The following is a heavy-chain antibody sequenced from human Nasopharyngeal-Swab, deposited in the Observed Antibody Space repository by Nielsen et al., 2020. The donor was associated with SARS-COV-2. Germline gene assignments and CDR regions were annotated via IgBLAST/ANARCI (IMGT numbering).Heavy chain of an antibody. V-gene: IGHV3-23*01. CDR3: ATRPDSSWHPYCFDY. J-gene: IGHJ4*02. CDR2: ISGGGGST. CDR1: GFTFSSHA. D-gene: IGHD6-13*01. Sequence: GESLKISCAASGFTFSSHAMTWVRQAPGKGLEWVSTISGGGGSTYYADSVTGRFTISKDNSENMLYLQINSLRAADTAVYYCATRPDSSWHPYCFDYWGRGTLVTVSS.